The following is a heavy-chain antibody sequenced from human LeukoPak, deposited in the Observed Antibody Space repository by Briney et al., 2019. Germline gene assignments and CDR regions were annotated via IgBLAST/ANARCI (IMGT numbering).Heavy chain of an antibody. J-gene: IGHJ5*02. Sequence: GGSLRLSCAASGFTFSSYGMHWVRQAPGKGLEWVAVIWYDGSNKYYADSVKGRFTISRDNSKNTLYLQMNSLRAEDTAVYYCARAGRNCSGGSCYSVFSSWFDPWGQGTLVTVSS. CDR3: ARAGRNCSGGSCYSVFSSWFDP. D-gene: IGHD2-15*01. CDR1: GFTFSSYG. V-gene: IGHV3-33*01. CDR2: IWYDGSNK.